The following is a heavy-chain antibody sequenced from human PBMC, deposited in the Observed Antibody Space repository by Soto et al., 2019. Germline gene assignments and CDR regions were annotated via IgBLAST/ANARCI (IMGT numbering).Heavy chain of an antibody. CDR1: GYSFTSYW. D-gene: IGHD2-2*01. J-gene: IGHJ6*02. CDR2: IYPGDSDT. V-gene: IGHV5-51*01. Sequence: RKISCKGSGYSFTSYWIVWVRQMPGKGLEWMGIIYPGDSDTRYSPSFQGQVTISADKSISTAYLQWSSLKASDTAMYYCARHGGYCSSTSCYKGYYYGMDVWGQGTTVTVSS. CDR3: ARHGGYCSSTSCYKGYYYGMDV.